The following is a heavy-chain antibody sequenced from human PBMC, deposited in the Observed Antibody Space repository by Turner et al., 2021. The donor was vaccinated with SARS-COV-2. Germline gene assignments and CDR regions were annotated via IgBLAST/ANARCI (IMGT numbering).Heavy chain of an antibody. J-gene: IGHJ5*02. CDR1: GFSLSTSGMC. CDR3: ARAELRYFAGGAEFDP. D-gene: IGHD3-9*01. V-gene: IGHV2-70*01. CDR2: IDWDDDK. Sequence: QVTLRESGPALVKPTQTLTLTCTFSGFSLSTSGMCVSWIRQPPGKALEWLALIDWDDDKYYSTSLKTRLTISKDTSKNQVVLTMTNMDPVDTATYYCARAELRYFAGGAEFDPWGQGTLVTVSS.